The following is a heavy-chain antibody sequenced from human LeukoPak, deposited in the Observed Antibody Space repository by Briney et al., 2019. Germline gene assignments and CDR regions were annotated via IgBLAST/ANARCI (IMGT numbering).Heavy chain of an antibody. CDR2: ISGSGGST. D-gene: IGHD3-22*01. Sequence: GGSLRLSCAASGFTFSSYSMSWVRQAPGKGLEWVSAISGSGGSTYYADSVKRRFTISRDNSKNTLYLQMNSLRAEDTAVYYCAKGGIYYYDSSGYAHFDYWGQGTLVTVSS. V-gene: IGHV3-23*01. J-gene: IGHJ4*02. CDR3: AKGGIYYYDSSGYAHFDY. CDR1: GFTFSSYS.